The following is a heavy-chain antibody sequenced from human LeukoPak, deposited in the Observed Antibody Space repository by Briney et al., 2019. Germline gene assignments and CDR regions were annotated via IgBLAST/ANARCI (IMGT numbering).Heavy chain of an antibody. CDR1: GYTFTVYY. Sequence: ASVKVSCTASGYTFTVYYMHWVRQAPGQGLEWMGRINPNSGGTNYAQKLQGRVTMTRDTSISTAYMELSRLRSDDTAVYYCAGGGLVRGVKRTDYWGQGTLVTVSS. J-gene: IGHJ4*02. CDR2: INPNSGGT. CDR3: AGGGLVRGVKRTDY. V-gene: IGHV1-2*06. D-gene: IGHD3-10*01.